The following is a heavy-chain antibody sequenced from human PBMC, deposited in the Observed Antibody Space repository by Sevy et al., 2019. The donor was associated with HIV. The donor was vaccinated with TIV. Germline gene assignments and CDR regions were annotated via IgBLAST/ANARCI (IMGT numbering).Heavy chain of an antibody. D-gene: IGHD3-9*01. V-gene: IGHV1-18*01. Sequence: ASVKVSCKASGYTFTSYGISWVRQAPGQGLEWMGWISAYNGNTNYAQKLQGRVTMTTDTSTSTAYMELRSLRSDDTAVCYCARDGDYDILTGYYKAGYYYGMDVWGQGTTVTVSS. CDR3: ARDGDYDILTGYYKAGYYYGMDV. CDR2: ISAYNGNT. CDR1: GYTFTSYG. J-gene: IGHJ6*02.